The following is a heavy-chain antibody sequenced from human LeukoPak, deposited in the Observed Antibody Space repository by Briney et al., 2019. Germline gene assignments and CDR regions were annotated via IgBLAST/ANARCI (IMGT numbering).Heavy chain of an antibody. CDR1: GYTFTDYY. Sequence: ASVKVSCKASGYTFTDYYMHWVRQTPGQGLEWMGWINPNSGGTNYAQKFQGRVNMTRDTSISTAYMELSRLRSDETALYYCARGSANHYYMDVWGKGTTVTVSS. CDR2: INPNSGGT. D-gene: IGHD1-14*01. CDR3: ARGSANHYYMDV. J-gene: IGHJ6*03. V-gene: IGHV1-2*02.